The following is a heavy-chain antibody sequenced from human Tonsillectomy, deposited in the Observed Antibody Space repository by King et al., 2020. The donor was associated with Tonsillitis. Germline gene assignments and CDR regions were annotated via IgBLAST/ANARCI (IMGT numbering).Heavy chain of an antibody. V-gene: IGHV1-69*09. CDR2: IIPILGIA. D-gene: IGHD3-22*01. CDR1: GGTFSSYA. J-gene: IGHJ4*02. Sequence: QLVQSGAEVKKPGSSVKVSCKASGGTFSSYAITWVRQAPGQGLEWMGRIIPILGIANYAQKFQGRVTITADKSTSTAYMELSSLRSEDTAVYYCAGAYYDSSDYHDYWGQGTLVTVSS. CDR3: AGAYYDSSDYHDY.